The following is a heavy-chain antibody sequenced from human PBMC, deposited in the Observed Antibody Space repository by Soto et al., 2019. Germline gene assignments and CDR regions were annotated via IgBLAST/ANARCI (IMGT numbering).Heavy chain of an antibody. J-gene: IGHJ4*02. Sequence: QPGGSLRLSCAASGFTFSSYAMSWVRQAPGKGLEWVSAISGSGGSTYYADSVKGRFTISRDNSKNTLYLQMNSLRAEDTAVYYCAKDLCTNGVCYSGLDYWGQGTLVTVSS. D-gene: IGHD2-8*01. CDR1: GFTFSSYA. CDR3: AKDLCTNGVCYSGLDY. CDR2: ISGSGGST. V-gene: IGHV3-23*01.